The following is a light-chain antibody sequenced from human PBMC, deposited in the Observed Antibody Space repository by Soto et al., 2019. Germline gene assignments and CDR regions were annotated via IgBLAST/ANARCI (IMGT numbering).Light chain of an antibody. V-gene: IGLV2-11*01. CDR3: CSYAGSYTHV. CDR1: SSDVGGYHY. CDR2: DVS. J-gene: IGLJ1*01. Sequence: QSAMTQPHSVSGSPGQSGTISCTGTSSDVGGYHYVSWYQHHPGKAPKLIIYDVSERPSGVPDRFSGSKSGNTGNTASLTISGLQAEDEADYYCCSYAGSYTHVFGSGTKLTVL.